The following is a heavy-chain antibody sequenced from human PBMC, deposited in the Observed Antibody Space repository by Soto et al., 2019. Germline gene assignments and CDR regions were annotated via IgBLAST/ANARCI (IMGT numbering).Heavy chain of an antibody. Sequence: PSETLSLTCTVSGGSISSYYWSWIRQPPGKGLERIGYIYYSGSTNYNPSLKSRVTISVDTSKNQFSLKLSSVTAADTAVYYCAREPSRQSSSGWYYFEYWGQGTLVTVSS. J-gene: IGHJ4*02. D-gene: IGHD6-19*01. CDR2: IYYSGST. CDR1: GGSISSYY. CDR3: AREPSRQSSSGWYYFEY. V-gene: IGHV4-59*01.